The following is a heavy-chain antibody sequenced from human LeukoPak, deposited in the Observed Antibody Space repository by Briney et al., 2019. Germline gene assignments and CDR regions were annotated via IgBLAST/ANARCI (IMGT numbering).Heavy chain of an antibody. D-gene: IGHD5-18*01. CDR1: GGSISSYY. J-gene: IGHJ4*02. CDR2: IYYSGST. CDR3: AREPDHRYSYGPVDY. Sequence: SETLSLTCTVSGGSISSYYWSWIRQPPGKGLEGIGYIYYSGSTNYNPSLKSRVTISVDTSKNQFSLKLSSVTAADTAVYYCAREPDHRYSYGPVDYWGQGTLVTVSS. V-gene: IGHV4-59*01.